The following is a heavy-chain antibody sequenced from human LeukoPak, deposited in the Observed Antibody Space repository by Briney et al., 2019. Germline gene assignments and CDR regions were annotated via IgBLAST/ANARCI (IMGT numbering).Heavy chain of an antibody. CDR2: IKQDGSEK. CDR3: AKGARGYFDY. V-gene: IGHV3-7*03. Sequence: GGSLRLSCTASGFIFGDFSMSWFRQAPGKGLEWVANIKQDGSEKYYVDSVKGRFTISRDNAKNSLYLQMNSLRAEDTAVYYCAKGARGYFDYWGQGTLVTVSS. J-gene: IGHJ4*02. CDR1: GFIFGDFS. D-gene: IGHD3-10*01.